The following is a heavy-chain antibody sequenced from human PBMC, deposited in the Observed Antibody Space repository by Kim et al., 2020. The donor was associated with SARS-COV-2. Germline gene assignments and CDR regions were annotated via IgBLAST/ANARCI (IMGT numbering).Heavy chain of an antibody. CDR1: GFTFSSYE. J-gene: IGHJ6*02. D-gene: IGHD6-13*01. Sequence: GGSLRLSCAASGFTFSSYEMNWVRQAPGKGLEWLSYMSGSGSTIYYADSVKGRFTISRDNAKNSLYLQINNLRAEDTAVYYCARGRYVDSSTSRSSYHGLAVWGQGTTVTVSS. V-gene: IGHV3-48*03. CDR3: ARGRYVDSSTSRSSYHGLAV. CDR2: MSGSGSTI.